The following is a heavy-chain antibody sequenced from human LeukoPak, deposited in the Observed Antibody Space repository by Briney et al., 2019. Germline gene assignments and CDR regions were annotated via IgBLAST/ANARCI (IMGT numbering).Heavy chain of an antibody. V-gene: IGHV1-69*05. CDR3: ARVYYYDSSGYLSGWFDP. CDR2: IIPIFGTA. D-gene: IGHD3-22*01. Sequence: ASVKVSCKASGGTFSSYAISWVRQAPGQGLEWMGGIIPIFGTANYAQKFQSRVTITTDESTSTAYMELSSLRSEDTAVYYCARVYYYDSSGYLSGWFDPWGQGTLVTVSS. J-gene: IGHJ5*02. CDR1: GGTFSSYA.